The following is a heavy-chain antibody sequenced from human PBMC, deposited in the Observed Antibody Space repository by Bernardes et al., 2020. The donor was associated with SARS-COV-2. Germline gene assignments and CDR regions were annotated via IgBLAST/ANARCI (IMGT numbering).Heavy chain of an antibody. CDR2: IWYDGSNK. CDR1: GFTFSSYG. J-gene: IGHJ4*02. Sequence: GGSLRLSCAASGFTFSSYGMHWVRQAPGKGLEWVAVIWYDGSNKYYADSVKGRFTISRDNSKNTLYLQMNSLRAEDTAVYYCARDQGWNYAFDYWGQGTLVTVSS. D-gene: IGHD1-7*01. CDR3: ARDQGWNYAFDY. V-gene: IGHV3-33*01.